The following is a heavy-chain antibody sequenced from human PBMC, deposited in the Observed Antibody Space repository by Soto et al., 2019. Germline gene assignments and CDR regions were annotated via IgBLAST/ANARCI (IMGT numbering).Heavy chain of an antibody. CDR1: GYTFTSYD. CDR2: MNPNSGNT. V-gene: IGHV1-8*01. CDR3: ARGAWTPESDVGSGSWLDS. Sequence: QVQLVQSGAEVKKPGASVKVSCKASGYTFTSYDLNWVRQATGQGLEWMGWMNPNSGNTGYAQKFQGRVTMTRNTYIRTAYMELSSLRSEDTAVYYCARGAWTPESDVGSGSWLDSWGQGTLVTVSA. D-gene: IGHD3-3*01. J-gene: IGHJ4*02.